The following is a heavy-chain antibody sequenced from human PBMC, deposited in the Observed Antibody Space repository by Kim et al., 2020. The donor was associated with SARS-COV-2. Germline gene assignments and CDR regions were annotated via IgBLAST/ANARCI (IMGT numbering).Heavy chain of an antibody. V-gene: IGHV5-10-1*01. Sequence: GESLKISCKGSGYSFTSYWISWVRQMPGKGLEWMGRIDPSDSYTNYSPSFQGHVTISADKSISTAYLQWSSLKASDTAMYYCFASAAAGDPPDAPAHTTYVMDVWGQGTTVTVSS. J-gene: IGHJ6*02. CDR3: FASAAAGDPPDAPAHTTYVMDV. CDR1: GYSFTSYW. CDR2: IDPSDSYT. D-gene: IGHD6-13*01.